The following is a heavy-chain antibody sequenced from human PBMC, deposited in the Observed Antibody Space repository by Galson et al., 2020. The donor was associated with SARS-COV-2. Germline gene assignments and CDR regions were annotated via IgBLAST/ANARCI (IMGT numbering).Heavy chain of an antibody. CDR2: KSGSRSYP. CDR1: GFTLHYYY. J-gene: IGHJ1*01. CDR3: ARSGRECSGGMCYGAEYFQH. V-gene: IGHV3-11*06. Sequence: GESPKIPCAAPGFTLHYYYLSWIPPAPGKGPEWPSNKSGSRSYPSHAAPVKGRFTISRDNSKNSLYLQMNDLRAEDTALYVCARSGRECSGGMCYGAEYFQHWGQGALVTVSS. D-gene: IGHD2-15*01.